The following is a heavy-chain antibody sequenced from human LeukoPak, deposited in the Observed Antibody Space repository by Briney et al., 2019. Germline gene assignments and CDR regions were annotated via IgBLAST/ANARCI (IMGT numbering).Heavy chain of an antibody. CDR3: AKDYYYDSSGYTYFDY. Sequence: GRSLRLSCVASGFTFNDYAMHWVRQAPGKGLEWVSGISWNSGTIGYADSVKGRFTISRDNAKNSLYLQMNSLRAEDMAFYYCAKDYYYDSSGYTYFDYWGQGALATVSS. CDR2: ISWNSGTI. J-gene: IGHJ4*02. V-gene: IGHV3-9*03. CDR1: GFTFNDYA. D-gene: IGHD3-22*01.